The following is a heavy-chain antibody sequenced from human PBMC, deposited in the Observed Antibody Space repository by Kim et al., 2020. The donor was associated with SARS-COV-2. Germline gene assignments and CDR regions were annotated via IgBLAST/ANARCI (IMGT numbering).Heavy chain of an antibody. CDR2: IKQDGSEK. D-gene: IGHD6-19*01. CDR3: ARDKRQWLVFDPIDY. CDR1: GFTFSSYW. V-gene: IGHV3-7*01. Sequence: GGSLRLSCAASGFTFSSYWMSWVRQAPGKGLEWVANIKQDGSEKYYVDSVKGRFTISRDNAKNSLYLQMNSLRAEDTAVYYCARDKRQWLVFDPIDYWGQGTLVTVSS. J-gene: IGHJ4*02.